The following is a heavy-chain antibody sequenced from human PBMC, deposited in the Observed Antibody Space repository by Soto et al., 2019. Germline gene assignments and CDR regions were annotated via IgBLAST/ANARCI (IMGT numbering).Heavy chain of an antibody. D-gene: IGHD3-10*01. Sequence: ASVKVSCKAPGYTFTNYEISWVRQAPGQGLEWMGSMIPGSGNTDYAHKFQGRVTMTRDISITTAYTELSRLESDDTAIYYCARMASSGSLNWFDPWGQGTLVTVSS. CDR1: GYTFTNYE. J-gene: IGHJ5*02. CDR2: MIPGSGNT. V-gene: IGHV1-8*01. CDR3: ARMASSGSLNWFDP.